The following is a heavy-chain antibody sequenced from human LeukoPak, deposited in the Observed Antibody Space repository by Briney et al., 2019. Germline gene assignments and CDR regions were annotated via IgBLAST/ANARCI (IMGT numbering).Heavy chain of an antibody. CDR2: TYYRSKWYN. CDR1: GDSVSNNNTA. D-gene: IGHD4-23*01. Sequence: SQTLSLTCAISGDSVSNNNTAWNWIRQSPSRGREWLGRTYYRSKWYNDYAVSVKSRITINPDTSKNQFSLQLNSVTPDDTAVYYCARDRTGGPLFDCWGQGALVTVSS. J-gene: IGHJ4*02. CDR3: ARDRTGGPLFDC. V-gene: IGHV6-1*01.